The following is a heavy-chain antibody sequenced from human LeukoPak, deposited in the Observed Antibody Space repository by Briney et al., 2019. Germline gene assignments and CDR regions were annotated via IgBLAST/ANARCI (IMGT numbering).Heavy chain of an antibody. V-gene: IGHV3-73*01. J-gene: IGHJ4*02. CDR1: GFTFSGSI. Sequence: PGGSLRLSCAASGFTFSGSIMHWVRQASGKGLEWVGRIRSKANSYATTYAASVKGRFTISRDDSKNTAYLQMNSLKTEDTAVYYCARDGVQIQLWWDYWGQGTLVTVSS. D-gene: IGHD5-18*01. CDR3: ARDGVQIQLWWDY. CDR2: IRSKANSYAT.